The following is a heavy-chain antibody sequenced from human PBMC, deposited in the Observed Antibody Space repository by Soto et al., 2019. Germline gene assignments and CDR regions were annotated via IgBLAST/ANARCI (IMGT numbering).Heavy chain of an antibody. V-gene: IGHV4-61*01. CDR1: GSSVSSGSYY. D-gene: IGHD3-10*02. J-gene: IGHJ4*02. CDR3: ARRIDDYYYVPD. CDR2: IYYSGST. Sequence: SETLSLTCTVSGSSVSSGSYYWSWLRQPPGKGLEWIGHIYYSGSTSYNPSLKSRVTMSVDTSKNQFSLKLTSVTAADTAVYFCARRIDDYYYVPDWGQGTLVTVSS.